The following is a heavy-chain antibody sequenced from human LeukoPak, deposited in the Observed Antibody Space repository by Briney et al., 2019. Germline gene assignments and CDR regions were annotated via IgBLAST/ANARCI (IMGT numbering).Heavy chain of an antibody. CDR2: ISDDGRTQ. D-gene: IGHD6-19*01. J-gene: IGHJ4*02. Sequence: GGSLRLSCGAFGFSFTTYGIHWVRQAPGKGLEWVAVISDDGRTQYYADSVKGRFTISRDNSKNMVYLQMSSLRAEDTAVYYCAREQPDSSGCFDYWGQGTLVTVSS. CDR3: AREQPDSSGCFDY. CDR1: GFSFTTYG. V-gene: IGHV3-30*03.